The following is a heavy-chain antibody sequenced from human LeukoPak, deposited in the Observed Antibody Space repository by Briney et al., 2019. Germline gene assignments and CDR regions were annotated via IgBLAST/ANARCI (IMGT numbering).Heavy chain of an antibody. CDR2: ISGSGAST. D-gene: IGHD6-19*01. CDR1: GFTFSSFA. V-gene: IGHV3-23*01. CDR3: AKAVAGFSNWFDS. Sequence: GGSLRLSCTASGFTFSSFAMGWVRQAPGKGLDWFSTISGSGASTYYVDSVKGRFTISRDNAKNTLYLQMSSLTADDTAVYYCAKAVAGFSNWFDSWGQGTLLTVSS. J-gene: IGHJ5*01.